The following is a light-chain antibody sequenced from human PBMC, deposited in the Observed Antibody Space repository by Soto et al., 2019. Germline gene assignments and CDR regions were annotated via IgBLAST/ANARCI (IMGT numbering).Light chain of an antibody. J-gene: IGLJ2*01. CDR2: EVS. CDR3: SSYTSSSTLVV. CDR1: SSDVGGYNY. Sequence: QSALTQPASVSGSPGQSITISCTGTSSDVGGYNYVSWYQQHPGKAPKLVICEVSNRPSGVSNRFSGSKSGNTASLTISGPQAEDEADYFCSSYTSSSTLVVFGGGTKVTVL. V-gene: IGLV2-14*01.